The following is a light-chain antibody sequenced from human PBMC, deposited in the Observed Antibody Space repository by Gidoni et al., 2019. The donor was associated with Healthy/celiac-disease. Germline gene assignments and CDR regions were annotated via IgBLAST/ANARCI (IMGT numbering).Light chain of an antibody. CDR1: QSVSSSH. CDR2: GAS. J-gene: IGKJ5*01. Sequence: EIVLTQSPGTLSLSPGERDTLSCRASQSVSSSHLAWYQPKPGQAPRLLIYGASSRATGIPDRFSGSGSGTDFTLTISRLEPEDFAVYYCQQYGSSPPGITFGQGTRLEIK. V-gene: IGKV3-20*01. CDR3: QQYGSSPPGIT.